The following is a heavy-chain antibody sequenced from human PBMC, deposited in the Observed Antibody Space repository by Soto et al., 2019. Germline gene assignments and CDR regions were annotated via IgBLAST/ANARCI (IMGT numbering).Heavy chain of an antibody. V-gene: IGHV4-59*01. CDR2: IYYSGST. CDR3: ARDRYKEVAAAGGGFDY. J-gene: IGHJ4*02. Sequence: SETLSLTCTVSGGSISSYYWSWIRQPPGKGLEWIGYIYYSGSTNYNPSLKSRVTISVDTSKNQFSLKLSSVTAADTAVYYCARDRYKEVAAAGGGFDYWGQGTLVTVSS. D-gene: IGHD6-13*01. CDR1: GGSISSYY.